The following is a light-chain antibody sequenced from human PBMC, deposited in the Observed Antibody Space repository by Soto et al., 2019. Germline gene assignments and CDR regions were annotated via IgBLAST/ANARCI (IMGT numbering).Light chain of an antibody. V-gene: IGLV2-14*01. CDR1: SSDVGGYNY. CDR3: NSYTSTSTLVI. Sequence: QSAPTQPASVSGFPGQSITISCTGTSSDVGGYNYVSWYRQHPGKAPKLLIYEVTNRPSGVSDRFYGSKSGNPASLTISGLQADDEADYYCNSYTSTSTLVIFGGGTKVTVL. CDR2: EVT. J-gene: IGLJ2*01.